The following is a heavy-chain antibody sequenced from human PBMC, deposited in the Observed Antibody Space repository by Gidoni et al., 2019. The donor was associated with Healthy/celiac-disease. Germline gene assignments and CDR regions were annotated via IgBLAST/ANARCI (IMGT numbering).Heavy chain of an antibody. CDR1: GGTFSSYA. D-gene: IGHD1-7*01. V-gene: IGHV1-69*06. J-gene: IGHJ6*03. CDR3: ARDLLELQGGYYYYYYMDV. CDR2: IIPIFGTA. Sequence: QVQLVQSGAEVTKPGSSVKVSCKASGGTFSSYAISWVRQAPGQGLEWMGGIIPIFGTANYAQKFQGRVTITADKSTSTAYMELSSLRSEDTAVYYCARDLLELQGGYYYYYYMDVWGKGTTVTVSS.